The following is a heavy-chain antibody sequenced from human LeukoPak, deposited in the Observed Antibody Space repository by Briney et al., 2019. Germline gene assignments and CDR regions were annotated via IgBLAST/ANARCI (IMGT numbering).Heavy chain of an antibody. CDR3: ARVDYGNNPPSXDX. J-gene: IGHJ4*02. Sequence: ASVKVSCKASGYRFSDYYIHWVRQAPGQGLEWMGRSNPNSGYTDYAHNCQGRVTMIRDTSINTIFMVLSRLRAADTAVYYCARVDYGNNPPSXDXWRQXXXVT. D-gene: IGHD3-16*01. CDR2: SNPNSGYT. CDR1: GYRFSDYY. V-gene: IGHV1-2*06.